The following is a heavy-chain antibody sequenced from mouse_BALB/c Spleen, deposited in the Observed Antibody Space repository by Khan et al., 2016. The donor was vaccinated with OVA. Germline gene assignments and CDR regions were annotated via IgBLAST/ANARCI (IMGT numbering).Heavy chain of an antibody. CDR2: IWAGGST. J-gene: IGHJ4*01. V-gene: IGHV2-9*02. Sequence: QMQLEESGPGLVAPSQSLSITCSVSGFSLTSYGINWVRQPPGKGLEWLGVIWAGGSTNYYSARMSRRSITNDNAKNQVFLKMNSLQTDDKAMYYCSRFYGPYYALDYWGPGTSVTVSS. CDR3: SRFYGPYYALDY. CDR1: GFSLTSYG. D-gene: IGHD1-1*02.